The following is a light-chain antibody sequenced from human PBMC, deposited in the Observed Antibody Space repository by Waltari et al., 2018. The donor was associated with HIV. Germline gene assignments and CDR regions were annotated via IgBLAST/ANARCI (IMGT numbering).Light chain of an antibody. CDR2: EVS. J-gene: IGLJ2*01. V-gene: IGLV2-14*01. CDR1: SSDVGGYNY. Sequence: QSALTQPASVSGSPGQSITISCTGTSSDVGGYNYVSWYQQHPGKAPKLMIYEVSNRPSGVSNRFSGLQAEDESNYYCSSYTSSDTVVFGGGTKLTVL. CDR3: SSYTSSDTVV.